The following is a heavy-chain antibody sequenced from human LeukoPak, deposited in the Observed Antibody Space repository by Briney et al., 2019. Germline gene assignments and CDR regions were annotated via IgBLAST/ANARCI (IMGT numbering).Heavy chain of an antibody. D-gene: IGHD3-22*01. CDR2: ISSSSRYR. CDR1: GFASCIVS. CDR3: ARGWRGDSCDSDAIDF. V-gene: IGHV3-21*01. Sequence: RGSLSLSCAPPGFASCIVSMYCVCQAPGKGLEWVSSISSSSRYRDYADSVKGRFTISRDNAKNSLYLQMNSPRAEDTAVYYCARGWRGDSCDSDAIDFWGQGTMVTVSS. J-gene: IGHJ3*01.